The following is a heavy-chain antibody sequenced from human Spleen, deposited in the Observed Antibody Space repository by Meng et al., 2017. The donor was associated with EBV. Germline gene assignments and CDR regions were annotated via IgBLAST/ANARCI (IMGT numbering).Heavy chain of an antibody. CDR1: GGSISGSKW. D-gene: IGHD6-13*01. CDR2: IHHSGST. V-gene: IGHV4-4*02. CDR3: ATGISPAVPFDY. Sequence: VRLMESGPRLVKPSGTRSLTCAVSGGSISGSKWWTWVRQPPGKGLEWIGDIHHSGSTNYNPSLKSRATISVDKSKNQVSLKLNSVTAADTAVYYCATGISPAVPFDYWGQGTLVTVSS. J-gene: IGHJ4*02.